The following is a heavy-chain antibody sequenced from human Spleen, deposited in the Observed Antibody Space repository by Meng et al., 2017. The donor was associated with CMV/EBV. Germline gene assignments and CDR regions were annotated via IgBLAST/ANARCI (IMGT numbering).Heavy chain of an antibody. J-gene: IGHJ4*02. V-gene: IGHV3-30*02. CDR2: IRYDGSNK. CDR1: GFTFSSYG. CDR3: AKDREAAAGITY. Sequence: GESLKISCAASGFTFSSYGMHWVRQAPGKGLEGVAFIRYDGSNKYYADSVKGRFTISRDNSKSTLYLQMNSLRAEDTAVYYCAKDREAAAGITYWGQGTLVTVSS. D-gene: IGHD6-13*01.